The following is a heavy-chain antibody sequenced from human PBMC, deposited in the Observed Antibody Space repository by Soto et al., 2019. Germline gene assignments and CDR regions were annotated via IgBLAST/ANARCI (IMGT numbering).Heavy chain of an antibody. Sequence: SETLSLTCAVYGGSFSGYYWSWIRQPPGKGLEWIGEINHSGSTNYNPSLKSRVTISVDTSKNQFSLKLSSVTAADTAVYYCARYAQTYYYDSSGSLLDYWGQGTLVTVSS. CDR1: GGSFSGYY. D-gene: IGHD3-22*01. V-gene: IGHV4-34*01. J-gene: IGHJ4*02. CDR3: ARYAQTYYYDSSGSLLDY. CDR2: INHSGST.